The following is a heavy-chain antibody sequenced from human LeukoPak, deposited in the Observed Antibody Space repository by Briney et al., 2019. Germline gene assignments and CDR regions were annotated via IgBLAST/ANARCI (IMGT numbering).Heavy chain of an antibody. V-gene: IGHV4-59*12. D-gene: IGHD3-3*01. CDR2: IYYSGST. CDR3: ARGRHYDFWSGMGPYYFDY. CDR1: GGSISSYY. J-gene: IGHJ4*02. Sequence: SATLSLTCTVSGGSISSYYWSWIRQPPGKGLEWIGYIYYSGSTNYNPSLKSRVTISVDTSKNQFSLKLSSVTAADTAVYYCARGRHYDFWSGMGPYYFDYWGQGTLVTVSS.